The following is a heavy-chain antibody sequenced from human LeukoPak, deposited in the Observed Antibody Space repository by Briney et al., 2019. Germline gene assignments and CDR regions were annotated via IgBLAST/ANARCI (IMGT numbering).Heavy chain of an antibody. CDR1: GFTFSTYT. Sequence: GGSLRLSCAAAGFTFSTYTMGWVRQAPGEGLDWVASIIADGRTTIYAESVKGRFPISRDNSRNTVFLQMDSLRVEDTAVYYCAKYLQPSGYPYALDIWGHGTMVTVSS. CDR2: IIADGRTT. CDR3: AKYLQPSGYPYALDI. J-gene: IGHJ3*02. V-gene: IGHV3-23*01. D-gene: IGHD5-12*01.